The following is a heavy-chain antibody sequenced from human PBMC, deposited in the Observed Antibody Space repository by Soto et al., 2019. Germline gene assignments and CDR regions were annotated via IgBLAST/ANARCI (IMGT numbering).Heavy chain of an antibody. CDR2: INAGNGNT. CDR1: GYTFTSYA. Sequence: QVQLVQSGAEEKKPGASVKVSCKASGYTFTSYAMHWVRQAPGQRLEWMGWINAGNGNTKYSQKFQGRVTITRDTSASTAYMELSRLRSEDTAVYSCARSIGVVTALDYWGQGTLVTVSS. D-gene: IGHD2-21*02. J-gene: IGHJ4*02. CDR3: ARSIGVVTALDY. V-gene: IGHV1-3*05.